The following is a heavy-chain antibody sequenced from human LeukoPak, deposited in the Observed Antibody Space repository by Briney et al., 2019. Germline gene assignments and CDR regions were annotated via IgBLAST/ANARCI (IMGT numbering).Heavy chain of an antibody. CDR3: ARVPIVVVPAAMSRLHFDY. CDR2: IYHSGST. D-gene: IGHD2-2*01. Sequence: SGTLSLTCAVSGGSISSSNWWSWVRQPPGKGLEWIGEIYHSGSTNYNPSLKSRVTISVDKSKNQFSLKLSSVTAADTAVYYCARVPIVVVPAAMSRLHFDYWGQGTLVTVSS. CDR1: GGSISSSNW. J-gene: IGHJ4*02. V-gene: IGHV4-4*02.